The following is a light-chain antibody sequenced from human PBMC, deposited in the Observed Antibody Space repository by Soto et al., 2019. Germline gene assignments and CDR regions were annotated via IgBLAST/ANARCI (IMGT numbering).Light chain of an antibody. CDR1: SSDVGANNY. V-gene: IGLV2-14*01. CDR2: EVS. J-gene: IGLJ1*01. CDR3: SSFTSSTTYV. Sequence: QSALTQPASVSGSPGQSISISCTGTSSDVGANNYVSWYLQYPGKAPQLMIYEVSDRPSGVSNRFSGSKSGNTASLSISGLQAEDEADYYCSSFTSSTTYVFGTGTKVTVL.